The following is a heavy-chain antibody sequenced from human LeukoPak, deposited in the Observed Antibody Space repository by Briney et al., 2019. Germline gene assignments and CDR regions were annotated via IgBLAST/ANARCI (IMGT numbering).Heavy chain of an antibody. V-gene: IGHV3-15*01. D-gene: IGHD3-22*01. J-gene: IGHJ4*02. CDR3: TTGSSGYYYVSNY. CDR1: GFTFSNAW. CDR2: IKSKTDGGTT. Sequence: GGSLRLSCAASGFTFSNAWMSWVRQDPGKGLEWVGRIKSKTDGGTTDYAAPVKGRFTISRDDSKNTLYLQMNSLKTEDTAVYYCTTGSSGYYYVSNYWGQGTLVTVSS.